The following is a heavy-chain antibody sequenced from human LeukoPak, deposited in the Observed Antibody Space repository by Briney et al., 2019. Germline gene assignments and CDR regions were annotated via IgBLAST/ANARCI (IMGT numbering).Heavy chain of an antibody. V-gene: IGHV4-59*12. J-gene: IGHJ6*03. CDR1: GGSISSYY. Sequence: SETLSLTCTVSGGSISSYYWSWIRQPPGKGLEWIGYIYYSGSTNYNPSLKSRVTISVDTSKNQFSLKLSSVTAADTAVYYCAREFIVVVPAATPTHMDVWGKGTTVTVSS. D-gene: IGHD2-2*01. CDR3: AREFIVVVPAATPTHMDV. CDR2: IYYSGST.